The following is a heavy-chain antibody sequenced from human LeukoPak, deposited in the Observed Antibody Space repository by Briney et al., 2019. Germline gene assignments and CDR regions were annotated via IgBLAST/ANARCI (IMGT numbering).Heavy chain of an antibody. D-gene: IGHD6-13*01. CDR2: AFFGGST. CDR3: ARVSYSNNPYFDY. CDR1: GDSVRGHY. J-gene: IGHJ4*02. V-gene: IGHV4-59*02. Sequence: SGTLSLTCSVSGDSVRGHYWTWIRQPPRKGLEWIGFAFFGGSTDYSPSLKSRATVSVDTSNNQFSLNLNSVTPADTAVYYCARVSYSNNPYFDYWGQGILVTVSS.